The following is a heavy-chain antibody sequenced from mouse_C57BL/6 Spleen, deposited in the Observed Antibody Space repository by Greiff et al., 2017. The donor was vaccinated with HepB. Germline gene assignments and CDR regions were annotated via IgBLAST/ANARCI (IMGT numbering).Heavy chain of an antibody. J-gene: IGHJ3*01. V-gene: IGHV6-3*01. D-gene: IGHD1-1*01. Sequence: EVKLMESGGGLVQPGGSMKLSCVASGFTFSNYWMNWVRQSPEKGLEWVAQIRLKSDNYATHYAESVKGRFTISRDDSKSSVYLQMNNLRAEDTGIYYCTRYYGSSGAWFAYWGQGTLVTVSA. CDR1: GFTFSNYW. CDR2: IRLKSDNYAT. CDR3: TRYYGSSGAWFAY.